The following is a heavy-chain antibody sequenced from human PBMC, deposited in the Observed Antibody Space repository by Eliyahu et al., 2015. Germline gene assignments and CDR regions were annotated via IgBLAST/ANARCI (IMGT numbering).Heavy chain of an antibody. J-gene: IGHJ6*02. CDR2: TYYRSKWHN. Sequence: QVQLQQSGPGLVKPSQTLSLXCAISGDXXXSNSAAWNWIRQSPLRGLEWLGRTYYRSKWHNDNALSVKSRITINPDTSTNQFSLQLNSVTPEDTAVYYCARSYESSHYYYGMDVWGQGTTVTVSS. CDR3: ARSYESSHYYYGMDV. D-gene: IGHD3-3*01. V-gene: IGHV6-1*01. CDR1: GDXXXSNSAA.